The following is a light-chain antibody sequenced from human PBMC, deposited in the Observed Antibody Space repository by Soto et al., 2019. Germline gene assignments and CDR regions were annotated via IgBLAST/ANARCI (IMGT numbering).Light chain of an antibody. J-gene: IGLJ1*01. CDR1: SSDVGGYNY. Sequence: QSALTQPASVSGSPGQSITISCTGTSSDVGGYNYVSWYQQHPGKAPKLMIYEVSNRPSGVSNRFSGSKSGNTASLTICWLQADDEADYYCSSYTSSSTLGFFGTGTKVTVL. CDR3: SSYTSSSTLGF. V-gene: IGLV2-14*01. CDR2: EVS.